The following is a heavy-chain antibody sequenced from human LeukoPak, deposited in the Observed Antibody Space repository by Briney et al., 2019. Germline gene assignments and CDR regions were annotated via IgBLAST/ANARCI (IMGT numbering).Heavy chain of an antibody. CDR1: GYTFTSYY. Sequence: EASVKVSCKASGYTFTSYYMHWVRQAPGQGLEWMGGIIPIFGTTNYARKFRGRVTLTADKSTRTAYMELSSLRSEDTAVYYCARDNDSRDPPHFDYWGQGTLVTVSS. CDR3: ARDNDSRDPPHFDY. V-gene: IGHV1-69*06. D-gene: IGHD3-16*01. J-gene: IGHJ4*02. CDR2: IIPIFGTT.